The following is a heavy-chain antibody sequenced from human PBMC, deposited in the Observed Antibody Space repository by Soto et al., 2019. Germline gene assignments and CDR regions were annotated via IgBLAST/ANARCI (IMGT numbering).Heavy chain of an antibody. CDR1: GGSFSGYY. V-gene: IGHV4-34*01. CDR2: INHRGST. J-gene: IGHJ5*02. Sequence: QVQLQQWGAGLLKPSETLSLTCAVYGGSFSGYYWSWIRQPPGKGLEWIGEINHRGSTNYNPSLKIRVTISVDTSKNQFSLKLSSVTAADTAVYYCARVLPLRPNSKIRYIRNWFDPWGQGTLVTVSS. CDR3: ARVLPLRPNSKIRYIRNWFDP. D-gene: IGHD1-1*01.